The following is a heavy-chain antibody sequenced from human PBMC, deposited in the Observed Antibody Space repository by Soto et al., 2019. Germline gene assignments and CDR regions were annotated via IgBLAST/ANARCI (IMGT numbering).Heavy chain of an antibody. D-gene: IGHD6-13*01. CDR1: GCTFSSYT. J-gene: IGHJ4*02. Sequence: ASVKVSCKASGCTFSSYTISWVRQAPGQRLEWMGRIIPILGIANYAQKFQGRVTITADKSTSTAYMELSSLRSEDMAVYYCARDLRAAAGPFDYWGQGTLVTVSS. CDR3: ARDLRAAAGPFDY. CDR2: IIPILGIA. V-gene: IGHV1-69*04.